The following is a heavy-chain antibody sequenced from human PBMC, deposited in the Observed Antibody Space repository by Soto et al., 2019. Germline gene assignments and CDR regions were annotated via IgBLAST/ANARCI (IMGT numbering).Heavy chain of an antibody. Sequence: SETLSLTCTVSGGSISSSSYYWGWIRQPPGKGLEWIGSIYYSGSTYYNPSLKSRVTISVDTSKNQFSLKLSSVTAADTAVYYCARRVYYDILTGYYFFDYWGQGTLVTVSS. V-gene: IGHV4-39*01. CDR3: ARRVYYDILTGYYFFDY. D-gene: IGHD3-9*01. J-gene: IGHJ4*02. CDR1: GGSISSSSYY. CDR2: IYYSGST.